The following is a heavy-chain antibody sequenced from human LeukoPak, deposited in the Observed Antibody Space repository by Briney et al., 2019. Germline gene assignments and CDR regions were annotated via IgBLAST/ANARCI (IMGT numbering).Heavy chain of an antibody. J-gene: IGHJ3*02. V-gene: IGHV3-9*03. CDR2: ISWNSGSI. CDR1: GFTFDDYA. CDR3: AKGSYAAIRNEGFDI. D-gene: IGHD2-2*01. Sequence: GRSLRLSCAASGFTFDDYAMHWVRQAPGKGLEWVSGISWNSGSIGYADSVKGRFTISRDNAKNSLYLQMSSLRAEDMALYYCAKGSYAAIRNEGFDIWGQGTMVTVSS.